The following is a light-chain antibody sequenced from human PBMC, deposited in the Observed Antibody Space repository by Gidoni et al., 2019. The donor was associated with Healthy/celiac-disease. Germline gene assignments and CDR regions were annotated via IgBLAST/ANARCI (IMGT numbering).Light chain of an antibody. V-gene: IGKV1-5*03. CDR2: KAS. J-gene: IGKJ1*01. CDR1: QSISSW. CDR3: QQYNSYSCT. Sequence: DIQMTQSPSTLSASVGDRVTITCRASQSISSWLAWYQLKPGKAPNLLIYKASSLESGVPSRFSGRGFGTEFTLTISSLQPDDFATYYCQQYNSYSCTFXQXTKVEIK.